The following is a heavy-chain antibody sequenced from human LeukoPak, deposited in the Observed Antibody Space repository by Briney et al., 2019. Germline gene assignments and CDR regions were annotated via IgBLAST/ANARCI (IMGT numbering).Heavy chain of an antibody. Sequence: PEGSLRLSCAASGFTFSTHTMNWVRQAPGKGLEWVSGLSGSGLTTYYADSVKGRFTISRDNSKNTLYLQMNSLRAEDTAVYYCAKEIKSNLCFDYWGQGTLVTVSS. J-gene: IGHJ4*02. CDR1: GFTFSTHT. V-gene: IGHV3-23*01. CDR2: LSGSGLTT. CDR3: AKEIKSNLCFDY.